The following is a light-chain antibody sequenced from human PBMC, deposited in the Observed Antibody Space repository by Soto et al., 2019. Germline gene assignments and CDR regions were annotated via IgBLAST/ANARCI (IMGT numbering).Light chain of an antibody. J-gene: IGLJ1*01. CDR2: HNT. V-gene: IGLV1-44*01. CDR3: SAWDDSLNAYV. Sequence: QSVLTQPPSASGTPGPRVTISCSGSNSNIGSNTVSWYQQLPGTAPQLLIYHNTQRPSGVTDRFSGSSSGPSASLAISGLQSEDEADYYCSAWDDSLNAYVFGAGTKLTVL. CDR1: NSNIGSNT.